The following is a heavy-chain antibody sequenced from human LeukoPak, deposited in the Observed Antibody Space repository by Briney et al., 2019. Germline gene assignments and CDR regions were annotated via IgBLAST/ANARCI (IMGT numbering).Heavy chain of an antibody. CDR2: VYHSGDT. V-gene: IGHV4-38-2*01. CDR1: GYSISSRYY. CDR3: ATVLRNYYFDN. Sequence: SETLSLTCVVSGYSISSRYYWGWIRPSPGKGLEYIGSVYHSGDTYYNPSLESRVAVSVDTSKNQFSLKLTSVTASDTAVYYCATVLRNYYFDNWGQGTLVAVSS. J-gene: IGHJ4*02. D-gene: IGHD1-14*01.